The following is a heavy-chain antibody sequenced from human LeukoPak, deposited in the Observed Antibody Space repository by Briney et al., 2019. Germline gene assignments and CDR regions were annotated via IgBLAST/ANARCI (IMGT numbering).Heavy chain of an antibody. CDR2: IYTSGST. D-gene: IGHD3-3*01. Sequence: SETLSLTCTVSGGSVSSGNYYWSWIRQPAGKGLEWIGRIYTSGSTKYNPSLKSRVTISVDTSKNQITLKLSSVTAADTAVYYCARGDFWSGYYSDNWGQGTLVTVSS. CDR1: GGSVSSGNYY. CDR3: ARGDFWSGYYSDN. V-gene: IGHV4-61*02. J-gene: IGHJ4*02.